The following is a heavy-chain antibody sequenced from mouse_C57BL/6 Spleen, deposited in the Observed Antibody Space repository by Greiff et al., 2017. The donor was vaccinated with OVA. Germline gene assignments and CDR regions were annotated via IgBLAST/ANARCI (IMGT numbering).Heavy chain of an antibody. CDR1: GYTFTSYW. D-gene: IGHD2-4*01. CDR2: IDPSDSYT. V-gene: IGHV1-69*01. CDR3: ASADYDYGAWFAY. J-gene: IGHJ3*01. Sequence: QVQLQQPGAELVMPGASVKLSCKASGYTFTSYWMHWVKQRPGQGLEWIGEIDPSDSYTNYNQKFKGKSTLTVDKSSSTAYMQLSSLTSEDSAVYYCASADYDYGAWFAYWGQGTLVTVSA.